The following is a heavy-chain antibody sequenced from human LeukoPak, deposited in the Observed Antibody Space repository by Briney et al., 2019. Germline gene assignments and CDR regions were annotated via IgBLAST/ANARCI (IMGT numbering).Heavy chain of an antibody. CDR2: MNPNSGNT. CDR1: GYTFTSYD. D-gene: IGHD1-14*01. CDR3: ARVLITSANWFDP. J-gene: IGHJ5*02. Sequence: GASVKVSCKASGYTFTSYDINWVRQATGQGLEWMGWMNPNSGNTGYAQKFRGRVTMTRNTSISTAYMELSSLRSEDTAVYYCARVLITSANWFDPWGQGTLVTVSS. V-gene: IGHV1-8*01.